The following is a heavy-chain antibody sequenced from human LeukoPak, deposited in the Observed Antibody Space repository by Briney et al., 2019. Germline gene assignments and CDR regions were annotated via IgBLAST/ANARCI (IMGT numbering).Heavy chain of an antibody. J-gene: IGHJ2*01. CDR3: AKDIGNYNWHFDF. CDR1: GFTFTSYA. D-gene: IGHD4-11*01. CDR2: VSGSGGST. Sequence: GSLRLSCSASGFTFTSYAVSWVRQAPGKELEWVSAVSGSGGSTYYADSVKGRFTVSRDNSKNTLYLLMNSLRADDTAIYYCAKDIGNYNWHFDFWGRGTLVTVSS. V-gene: IGHV3-23*01.